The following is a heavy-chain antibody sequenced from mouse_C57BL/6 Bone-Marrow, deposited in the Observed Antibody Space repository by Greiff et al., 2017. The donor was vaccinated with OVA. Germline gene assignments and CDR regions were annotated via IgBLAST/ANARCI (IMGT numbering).Heavy chain of an antibody. J-gene: IGHJ4*01. D-gene: IGHD2-10*01. Sequence: VQLKESGPGLVQPSQSLSITCTVSGFSLTSYGVHWVRQSPGKGLEWLGVIWRGGSTDYNAAFMSRLSITKDNSKSQVFFKMNSLQADDTAIYYCAPYYGNAHYYAMDYWGQGTSVTVSS. CDR1: GFSLTSYG. CDR2: IWRGGST. CDR3: APYYGNAHYYAMDY. V-gene: IGHV2-5*01.